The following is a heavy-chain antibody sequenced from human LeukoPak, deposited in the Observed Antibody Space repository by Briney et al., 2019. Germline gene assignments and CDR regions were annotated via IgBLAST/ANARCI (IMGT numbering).Heavy chain of an antibody. CDR2: TSSSSAYT. D-gene: IGHD1-26*01. V-gene: IGHV3-21*01. CDR3: ATDRNSGKYYDY. J-gene: IGHJ4*02. CDR1: GFTFSSFS. Sequence: GGSLRLSCAASGFTFSSFSMIWVRQAPGKGLEWVSSTSSSSAYTFYAESGKGRFTISRDNAKNSLYLQMDSLRAEDTAVYYCATDRNSGKYYDYWGQGTLVTVSS.